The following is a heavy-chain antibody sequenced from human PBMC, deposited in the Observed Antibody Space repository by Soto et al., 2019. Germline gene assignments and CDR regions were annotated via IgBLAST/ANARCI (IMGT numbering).Heavy chain of an antibody. D-gene: IGHD2-21*02. J-gene: IGHJ6*02. CDR1: GVSISSTRDY. CDR3: ARERTAGGYYYYGMDV. CDR2: IYYNGNT. V-gene: IGHV4-39*07. Sequence: PSETLSLTCIVSGVSISSTRDYWGWIRQTPGKGLEWIGSIYYNGNTYYNPSLKSRVTISLDTSKNRFSLKLSSVIAADSAVYYCARERTAGGYYYYGMDVWGQGTTVTVSS.